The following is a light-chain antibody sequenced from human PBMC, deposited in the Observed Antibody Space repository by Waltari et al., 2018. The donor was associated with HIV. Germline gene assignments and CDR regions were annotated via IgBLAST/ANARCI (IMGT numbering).Light chain of an antibody. V-gene: IGLV2-14*03. CDR2: DVH. CDR1: DLDVGLVIY. J-gene: IGLJ1*01. Sequence: SAPTQPASVSGSLGQPITIPCSGSDLDVGLVIYACWYQQSFGKAPKLIIFDVHKRPSGLSDRFSGSRSGNTASLIISGLQTEDEADYFCSSFSSGPSLYVFGTGTRVSVL. CDR3: SSFSSGPSLYV.